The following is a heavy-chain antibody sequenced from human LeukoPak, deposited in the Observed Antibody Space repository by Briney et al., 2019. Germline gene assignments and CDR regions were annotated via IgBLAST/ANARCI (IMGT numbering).Heavy chain of an antibody. CDR2: INHSGST. CDR1: GGSFSGYY. Sequence: PSETLSLTCAVYGGSFSGYYWSWIRQPPGKGLEWIGEINHSGSTNYNPSLKSRVTISVDTSKNQFSLKLSSVTAADTAVYYCARRIPSLYYYGSGSWFDPWGQGTLVTVSS. J-gene: IGHJ5*02. D-gene: IGHD3-10*01. V-gene: IGHV4-34*01. CDR3: ARRIPSLYYYGSGSWFDP.